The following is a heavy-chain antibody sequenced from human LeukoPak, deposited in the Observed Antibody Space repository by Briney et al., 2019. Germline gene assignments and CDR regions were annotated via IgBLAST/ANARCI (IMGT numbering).Heavy chain of an antibody. Sequence: GRSLRLSCTASGFTFSAYGIHWVRQAPAKGLEWLAVIWYDGTNKYYADSVKGRFTISRDNSKNTVSLQMNSLRAEDTALYYCAKDDSGSLDYWGQGTLVTVSS. CDR2: IWYDGTNK. CDR3: AKDDSGSLDY. D-gene: IGHD1-26*01. V-gene: IGHV3-33*06. CDR1: GFTFSAYG. J-gene: IGHJ4*02.